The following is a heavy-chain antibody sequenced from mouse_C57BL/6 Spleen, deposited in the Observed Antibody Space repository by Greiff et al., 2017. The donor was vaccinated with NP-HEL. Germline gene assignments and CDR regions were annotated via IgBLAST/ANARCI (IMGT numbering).Heavy chain of an antibody. J-gene: IGHJ3*01. D-gene: IGHD1-1*01. CDR2: IDPSDSET. CDR3: ARGYGSSYGFAY. CDR1: GYTFTSYW. V-gene: IGHV1-52*01. Sequence: QVHVKQPGAELVRPGSSVKLSCKASGYTFTSYWMHWVKQRPIQGLEWIGNIDPSDSETHYNQKFKDKATLTVDKSSSTAYMQLSSLTSEDSAVYYCARGYGSSYGFAYWGQGTLVTVSA.